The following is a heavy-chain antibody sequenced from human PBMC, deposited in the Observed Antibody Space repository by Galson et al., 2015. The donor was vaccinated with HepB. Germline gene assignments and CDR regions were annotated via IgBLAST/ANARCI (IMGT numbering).Heavy chain of an antibody. Sequence: SVKVSCKASGYTFTSYDIQWVRQAPGQRLEWMGWINVGNGNRKYSQKFQDTVTITRDTSASTVYMELSSLRSEDTAVYYCARGGYSYGYPYVGMDVWGQGTTVTVSS. CDR3: ARGGYSYGYPYVGMDV. CDR1: GYTFTSYD. D-gene: IGHD5-18*01. CDR2: INVGNGNR. J-gene: IGHJ6*02. V-gene: IGHV1-3*01.